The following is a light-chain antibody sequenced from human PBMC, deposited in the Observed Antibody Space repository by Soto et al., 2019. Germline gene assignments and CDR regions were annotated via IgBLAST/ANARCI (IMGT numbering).Light chain of an antibody. CDR3: QQYNSYPWT. CDR2: KAS. V-gene: IGKV1-5*03. CDR1: QSISSW. Sequence: DIQLTQSPSSLSASVRDRVTITCRPRQSISSWFAWYQQKPGKAPKLLIYKASSLESGVPSRFSGSGSGTECALTISSLQPDDFASYYCQQYNSYPWTFGQGTKVDIK. J-gene: IGKJ1*01.